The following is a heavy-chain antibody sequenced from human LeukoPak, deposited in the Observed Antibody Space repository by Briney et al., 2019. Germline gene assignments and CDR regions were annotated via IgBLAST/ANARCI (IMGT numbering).Heavy chain of an antibody. Sequence: SETLSLTCAVYGGSFSGYYWSWIRQPPGKGLEWLGEINHSGSTNYNPSLKSRVTISVDTSKNQFSLKLSSVTAADTAVYYCARRFSSGWYQNFDYWGQGTLVTVSS. V-gene: IGHV4-34*01. CDR2: INHSGST. CDR1: GGSFSGYY. CDR3: ARRFSSGWYQNFDY. D-gene: IGHD6-19*01. J-gene: IGHJ4*02.